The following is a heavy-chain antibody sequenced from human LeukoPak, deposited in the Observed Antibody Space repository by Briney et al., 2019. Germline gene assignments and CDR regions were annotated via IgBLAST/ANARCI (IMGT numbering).Heavy chain of an antibody. CDR3: AWDPHNRWELLNFDY. CDR1: GGTFSSYA. D-gene: IGHD1-26*01. Sequence: ASVKVSCKASGGTFSSYAISWVRQAPGQGLEWMGGIIPIFGTANYAQKFQGRVTITTDESTSTAYMELSSLRSEDTAVYYCAWDPHNRWELLNFDYWGQGTLVTVPS. V-gene: IGHV1-69*05. CDR2: IIPIFGTA. J-gene: IGHJ4*02.